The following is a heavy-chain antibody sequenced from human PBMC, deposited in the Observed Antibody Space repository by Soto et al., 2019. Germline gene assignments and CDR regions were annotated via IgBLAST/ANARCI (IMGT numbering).Heavy chain of an antibody. V-gene: IGHV3-23*01. CDR3: AKDLYSSSWYIPGYYFDY. CDR2: ISGSGGST. D-gene: IGHD6-13*01. J-gene: IGHJ4*02. CDR1: GFTFSSYA. Sequence: SLRLSCAASGFTFSSYAMSCVRQAPGRGLEWVSAISGSGGSTYYADSVKGRFTISRDNSKNTLYLQMNSLRAEDTAVYYCAKDLYSSSWYIPGYYFDYWGQGTLVTVSS.